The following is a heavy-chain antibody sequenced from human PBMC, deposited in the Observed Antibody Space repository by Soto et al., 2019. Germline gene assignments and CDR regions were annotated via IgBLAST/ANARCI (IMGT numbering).Heavy chain of an antibody. V-gene: IGHV3-53*01. D-gene: IGHD3-22*01. CDR2: IDSGGGRT. CDR3: AREGGNYYGDSGYYGY. J-gene: IGHJ4*02. CDR1: GFTFSNNY. Sequence: LRLSCAASGFTFSNNYMSWVRQAPGKGLVWVSLIDSGGGRTYYADSVKGRFTISRDNSKNTLYLQINNLRAEDTAVYFCAREGGNYYGDSGYYGYWGQGPLVTVSS.